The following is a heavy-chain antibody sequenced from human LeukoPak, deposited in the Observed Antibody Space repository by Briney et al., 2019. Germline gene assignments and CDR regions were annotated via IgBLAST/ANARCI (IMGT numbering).Heavy chain of an antibody. D-gene: IGHD2-8*01. J-gene: IGHJ2*01. CDR3: ARDADASAFYWYFDL. V-gene: IGHV3-33*01. Sequence: GGSLRLSCTASGYTLSYYGMHWVRQAPGKGLELVALMWSDGSKTSYADSVKGRFTISRDISRNTLYLQMNSLRAEDTALYYCARDADASAFYWYFDLWGRGTLVTVSS. CDR1: GYTLSYYG. CDR2: MWSDGSKT.